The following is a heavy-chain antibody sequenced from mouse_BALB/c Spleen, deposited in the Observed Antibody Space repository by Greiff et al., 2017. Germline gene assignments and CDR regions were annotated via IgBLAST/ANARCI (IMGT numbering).Heavy chain of an antibody. CDR3: ARDGGHRRGFAY. Sequence: ESGPGLVKPSQSLSLTCSVTGYSITSGYYWNWIRQFPGNKLEWMGYISYDGSNNYNPSLKNRISITRDTSKNQFFLKLNSVTTEDTATYDCARDGGHRRGFAYWGQGTLVTVSA. V-gene: IGHV3-6*02. CDR1: GYSITSGYY. CDR2: ISYDGSN. J-gene: IGHJ3*01. D-gene: IGHD3-3*01.